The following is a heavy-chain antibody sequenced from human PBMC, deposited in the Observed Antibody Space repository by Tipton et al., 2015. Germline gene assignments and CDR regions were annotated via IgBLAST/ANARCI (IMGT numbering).Heavy chain of an antibody. CDR1: AYSISSDYY. CDR3: GRGDDSTAMATGFDY. V-gene: IGHV4-38-2*01. Sequence: GLVKPSETLSLTCAVPAYSISSDYYWGWIRQPPGKGLEWIGSISHSGNTYYNPSLKSRVTMSRDTSKNQFSLKLTSVTAADTAFYFCGRGDDSTAMATGFDYWGQGALVTVSS. J-gene: IGHJ4*02. D-gene: IGHD5-18*01. CDR2: ISHSGNT.